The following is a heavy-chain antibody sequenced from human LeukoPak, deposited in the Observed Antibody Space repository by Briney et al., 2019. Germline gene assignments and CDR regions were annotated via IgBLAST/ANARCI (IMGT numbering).Heavy chain of an antibody. CDR1: GYTFSNYG. J-gene: IGHJ3*02. CDR2: ISVYNGNT. V-gene: IGHV1-18*01. CDR3: ARDRWSSSSSEGTFDI. Sequence: ASVKVTCKASGYTFSNYGISWVRQAPGQGLEWMGWISVYNGNTVYAQKLRGRVTMTTDTSTSTAYMELRSLRSDDTAVYYCARDRWSSSSSEGTFDIWGQGTMVIVSS. D-gene: IGHD6-6*01.